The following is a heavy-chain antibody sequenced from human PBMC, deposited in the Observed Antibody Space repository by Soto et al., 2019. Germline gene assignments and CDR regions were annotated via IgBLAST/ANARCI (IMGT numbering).Heavy chain of an antibody. V-gene: IGHV1-18*01. CDR2: ISAYNGNT. Sequence: ASVKVSCKASGYTFTSYGISWVRQAPGQGREWMGWISAYNGNTNYAQKLQGRVTMTTDTSTGTAYMELRSLRSDDTAVYYCARNIVLYGDLEGEDYWGQGTLVTVSS. D-gene: IGHD4-17*01. J-gene: IGHJ4*02. CDR1: GYTFTSYG. CDR3: ARNIVLYGDLEGEDY.